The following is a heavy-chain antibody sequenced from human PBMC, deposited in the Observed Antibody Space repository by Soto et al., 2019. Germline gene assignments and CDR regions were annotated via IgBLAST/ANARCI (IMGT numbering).Heavy chain of an antibody. Sequence: ASVKVSCKPSGYPFTGYHMHWVRQAPGQGLEWMGWSNPNDGGSTYAQKFQDRVTMTRDTSISTAYMELSRLRSDDTAVYYCARVAEHDAFDIWGQGTMVTVSS. V-gene: IGHV1-2*02. CDR2: SNPNDGGS. J-gene: IGHJ3*02. CDR3: ARVAEHDAFDI. CDR1: GYPFTGYH.